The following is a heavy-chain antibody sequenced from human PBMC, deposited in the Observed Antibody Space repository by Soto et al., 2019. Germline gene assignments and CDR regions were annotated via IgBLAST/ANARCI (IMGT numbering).Heavy chain of an antibody. V-gene: IGHV1-2*04. D-gene: IGHD6-19*01. CDR2: INPNSGGT. CDR3: ARGAYSSGGDDAFDI. CDR1: GYTFTGYY. J-gene: IGHJ3*02. Sequence: ASVKVSCKASGYTFTGYYMHWVRQAPGQGLEWMGWINPNSGGTNYAQKFQGWVTMTRDTSISTAYMELSRLRSDDTAVYYCARGAYSSGGDDAFDIWGQGTMVTVSS.